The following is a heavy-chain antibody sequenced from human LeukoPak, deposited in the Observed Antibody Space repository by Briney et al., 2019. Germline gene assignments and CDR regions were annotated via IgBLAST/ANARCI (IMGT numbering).Heavy chain of an antibody. J-gene: IGHJ3*02. Sequence: TSETLSLTCTVSGGSISSSSYYWGWIRQPPGKGLGWIGSIYYSGSTYYNPSLKSRVTISVDTSKNQFSLKLSSVTAADTAVYYCARPYYDSSGYYSGYAFDIWGQGTMVTVSS. CDR1: GGSISSSSYY. D-gene: IGHD3-22*01. CDR2: IYYSGST. CDR3: ARPYYDSSGYYSGYAFDI. V-gene: IGHV4-39*01.